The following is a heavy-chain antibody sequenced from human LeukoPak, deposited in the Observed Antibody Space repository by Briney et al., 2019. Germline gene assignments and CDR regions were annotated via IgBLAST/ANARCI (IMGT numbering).Heavy chain of an antibody. D-gene: IGHD1-26*01. CDR3: ARSWAGRYYPVSYFDY. V-gene: IGHV4-34*01. J-gene: IGHJ4*02. CDR2: INHRGST. Sequence: SETLSLTCAVYGDSFSGYYWSWIRQPPGKGLEWIAEINHRGSTHYNPSLKSRVNISADTSKSQFSLNLDSVPAADTAVYYCARSWAGRYYPVSYFDYWGQGYLVTGSS. CDR1: GDSFSGYY.